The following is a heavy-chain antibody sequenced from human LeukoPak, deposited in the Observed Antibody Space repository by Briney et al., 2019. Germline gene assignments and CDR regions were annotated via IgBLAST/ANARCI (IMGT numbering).Heavy chain of an antibody. J-gene: IGHJ4*02. Sequence: PGGSLRLSCAASGFTFSSYSMNWVRQAPGKGLEWVSSISSSSSYIYYADSVKGRFTISRGNAKNSLYLQMNSLRAEDTAVYYCATVTLLDDYGDWQEFDYWGQGTLVTVSS. CDR2: ISSSSSYI. CDR1: GFTFSSYS. CDR3: ATVTLLDDYGDWQEFDY. V-gene: IGHV3-21*01. D-gene: IGHD4-17*01.